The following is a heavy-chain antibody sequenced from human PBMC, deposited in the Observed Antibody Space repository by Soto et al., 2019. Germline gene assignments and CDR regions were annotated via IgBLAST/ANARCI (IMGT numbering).Heavy chain of an antibody. J-gene: IGHJ4*02. CDR1: GIFFSSYG. CDR3: MTPGSADHSDY. D-gene: IGHD4-17*01. Sequence: QVQLVESGGGVVQAGRSLRLSCAAFGIFFSSYGMHWVRQAPGKGLEWVALISHDGSSMFYADSVRGRFTISRDNSREMVFLQMSGLRPEDTALYYCMTPGSADHSDYWGQGTLVTVSS. CDR2: ISHDGSSM. V-gene: IGHV3-30*03.